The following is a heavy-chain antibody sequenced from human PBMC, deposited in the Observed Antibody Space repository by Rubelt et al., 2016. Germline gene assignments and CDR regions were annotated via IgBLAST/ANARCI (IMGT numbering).Heavy chain of an antibody. CDR1: GGSISTYY. V-gene: IGHV4-59*12. D-gene: IGHD6-6*01. J-gene: IGHJ6*02. CDR3: ASNTKYSNWHGMNA. Sequence: QVQLQESGPGLVKPSETLSLTCAVSGGSISTYYWSWIRQPPGKGLEWIGYVFYTGSANYNPSLKSRVTISVDTSRNQSSRKLSSVTAADTAVYYCASNTKYSNWHGMNAWGQGTTVIVSS. CDR2: VFYTGSA.